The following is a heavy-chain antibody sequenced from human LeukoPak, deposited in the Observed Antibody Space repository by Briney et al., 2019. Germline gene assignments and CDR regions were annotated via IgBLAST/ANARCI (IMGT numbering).Heavy chain of an antibody. CDR2: ISYDGSNK. Sequence: GRSLRLSCAASGFTFSSYAMHWVRQAPGKGLEWVAVISYDGSNKYYADSVKGRFTISRDNSKNTLYLQMNSLRAEDTALYYCAKISDFYGSGTDWGQGTLVTVSS. CDR1: GFTFSSYA. D-gene: IGHD3-10*01. V-gene: IGHV3-30-3*02. J-gene: IGHJ4*02. CDR3: AKISDFYGSGTD.